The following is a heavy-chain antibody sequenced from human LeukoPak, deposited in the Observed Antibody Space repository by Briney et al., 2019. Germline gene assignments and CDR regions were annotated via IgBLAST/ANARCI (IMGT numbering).Heavy chain of an antibody. CDR1: GGTFSSYA. Sequence: SVKVSCRASGGTFSSYAISWVRQAPGQGLEWMGGIIPIFGTANYAQKFQGRVTITADESTSTAYMELSSLRSEDTAVYCCARDPLRGYSGYDYLLDYWGQGTLVTVSS. CDR2: IIPIFGTA. J-gene: IGHJ4*02. V-gene: IGHV1-69*01. CDR3: ARDPLRGYSGYDYLLDY. D-gene: IGHD5-12*01.